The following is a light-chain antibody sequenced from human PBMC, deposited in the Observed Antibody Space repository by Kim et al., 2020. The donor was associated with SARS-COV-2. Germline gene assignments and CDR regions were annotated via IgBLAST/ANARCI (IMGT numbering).Light chain of an antibody. Sequence: SYELTRPPSVSVSPGQTASITCSGDKLGDKYACWYQQKPGQSPVLVIYQDSKRPSGIPERFSGSNSGNTATLTISGTQAMDEADYYCQAWDSSTVVLGGGTQLTVL. CDR3: QAWDSSTVV. V-gene: IGLV3-1*01. CDR2: QDS. CDR1: KLGDKY. J-gene: IGLJ2*01.